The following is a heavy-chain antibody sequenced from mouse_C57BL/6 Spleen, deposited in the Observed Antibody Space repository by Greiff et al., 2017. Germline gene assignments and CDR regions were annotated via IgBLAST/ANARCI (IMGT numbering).Heavy chain of an antibody. D-gene: IGHD1-1*01. CDR3: AKPGSDYYGSSYGWFAY. Sequence: QVQLKQSGPGLVAPSQSLYITCTVSGFSLTSYGVDWVRQPPGKGLEWLGGLWGGGSTNYNSALMSRLSISKTNPKSQVFLKMNRLRTADTAIYYCAKPGSDYYGSSYGWFAYWGQGTLVTVSA. J-gene: IGHJ3*01. V-gene: IGHV2-9*01. CDR2: LWGGGST. CDR1: GFSLTSYG.